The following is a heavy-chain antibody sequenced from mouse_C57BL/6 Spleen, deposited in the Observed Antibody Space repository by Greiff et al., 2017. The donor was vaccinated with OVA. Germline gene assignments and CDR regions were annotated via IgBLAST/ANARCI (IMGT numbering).Heavy chain of an antibody. J-gene: IGHJ3*01. Sequence: EVQLQQSGPGLVKPSQSLSLTCSVTGYSITSGYYWNWIRQFPGNKLEWMGYISYDGSNNYNPSLKNRISITRDTSKNQFFLKLNSVTTEDTATYYCARASYGYDGAWFAYWGQGTLVTVSA. CDR1: GYSITSGYY. CDR2: ISYDGSN. V-gene: IGHV3-6*01. CDR3: ARASYGYDGAWFAY. D-gene: IGHD2-9*01.